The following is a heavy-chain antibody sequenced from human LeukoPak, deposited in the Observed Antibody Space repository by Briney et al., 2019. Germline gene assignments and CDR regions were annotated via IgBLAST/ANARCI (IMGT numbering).Heavy chain of an antibody. D-gene: IGHD3-3*01. CDR2: IYYSGST. V-gene: IGHV4-59*01. J-gene: IGHJ4*02. CDR3: AREDLEDFWSSHGPGFFDY. Sequence: PSETLSLTCTVSGGSISSYYWSWIRQPPGKGLEWIGYIYYSGSTNYNPSLKSRVTISVDTSKNQFSLKLSSVTAADTAVYYCAREDLEDFWSSHGPGFFDYWGQGTLVTVSS. CDR1: GGSISSYY.